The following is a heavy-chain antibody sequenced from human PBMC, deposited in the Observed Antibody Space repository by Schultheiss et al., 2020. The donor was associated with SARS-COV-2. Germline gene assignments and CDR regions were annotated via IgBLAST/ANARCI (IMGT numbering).Heavy chain of an antibody. CDR3: ARDGAATRDAFDI. D-gene: IGHD2-15*01. Sequence: GESLKISCAASGFTFSSYAMSWVRQAPGKGLEWVAVISYDGSNKYYADSVKGRFTISRDNSKNTLYLQMNSLRAEDTAVYYCARDGAATRDAFDIWGQGTMVTVSS. J-gene: IGHJ3*02. CDR2: ISYDGSNK. CDR1: GFTFSSYA. V-gene: IGHV3-30*03.